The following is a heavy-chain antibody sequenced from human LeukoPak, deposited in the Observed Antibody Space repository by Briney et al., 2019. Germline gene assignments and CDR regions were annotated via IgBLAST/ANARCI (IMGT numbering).Heavy chain of an antibody. Sequence: PGGSLRLSCAASGFTFSSYWMSWVRQAPGKGLEWVANIKQDGSEKYYVDSVKGRFTISRDNAKKSLYLQMNSLRAEDTAVYYCARDQGDYGDGGTDYWGRGTLVTVSS. CDR3: ARDQGDYGDGGTDY. V-gene: IGHV3-7*01. D-gene: IGHD4-17*01. J-gene: IGHJ4*02. CDR2: IKQDGSEK. CDR1: GFTFSSYW.